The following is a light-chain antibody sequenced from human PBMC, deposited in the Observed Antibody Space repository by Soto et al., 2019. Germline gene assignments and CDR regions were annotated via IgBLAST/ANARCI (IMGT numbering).Light chain of an antibody. CDR2: RAS. CDR3: QHYNSYSEA. CDR1: QTISSW. V-gene: IGKV1-5*03. J-gene: IGKJ1*01. Sequence: DIQMTHSPSTLSGSVGDRVTITCRASQTISSWVAWYQQKPGKAPRLLIYRASTLKSGVPSRFSGSGPGTEFTLTISSLQPDDFATYYCQHYNSYSEAFGQGTKVDIK.